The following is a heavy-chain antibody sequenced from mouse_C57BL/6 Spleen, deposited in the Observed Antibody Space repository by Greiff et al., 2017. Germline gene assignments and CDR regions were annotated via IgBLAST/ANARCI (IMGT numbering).Heavy chain of an antibody. D-gene: IGHD1-1*01. Sequence: EVQVVESGEGLVKPGGSLKLSCAASGFTFSSYAMSWVRQTPAKRLEWVAYISRGGDYIYYADTVKGRFTISRDIARNTLYLQMSSLKSADTAMYYCTRFDYYGSPFAYWGQGTLVTVSA. J-gene: IGHJ3*01. CDR2: ISRGGDYI. CDR1: GFTFSSYA. CDR3: TRFDYYGSPFAY. V-gene: IGHV5-9-1*02.